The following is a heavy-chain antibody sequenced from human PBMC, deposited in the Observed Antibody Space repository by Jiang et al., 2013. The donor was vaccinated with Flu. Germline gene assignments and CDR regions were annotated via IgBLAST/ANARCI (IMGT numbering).Heavy chain of an antibody. CDR1: GNTVIQLS. CDR2: FDPEDGET. J-gene: IGHJ4*02. Sequence: EVKKPGASLKVSCRVSGNTVIQLSIHWVRQAPGKGLEWMGGFDPEDGETIYAEQFQGRVTMTRNTSISTAYMELSSLRSEDTAVYYCARLPRHYYDSSGQHRIFDYWGQGTLVTVPS. D-gene: IGHD3-22*01. CDR3: ARLPRHYYDSSGQHRIFDY. V-gene: IGHV1-24*01.